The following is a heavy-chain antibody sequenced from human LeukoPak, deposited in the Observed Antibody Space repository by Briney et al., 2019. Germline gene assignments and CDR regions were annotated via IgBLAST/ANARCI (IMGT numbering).Heavy chain of an antibody. Sequence: GGSLRLSCAASVFTFSSYAMSWVRQAPGKGLEWVSAISGSGGSTYYAYSVKGRFTIPRDNSKTTLYLQMNSLRAEDTAVYYCAKDRDSSGYVTLDPWGQGTLVTVSS. CDR3: AKDRDSSGYVTLDP. CDR2: ISGSGGST. D-gene: IGHD3-22*01. CDR1: VFTFSSYA. J-gene: IGHJ5*02. V-gene: IGHV3-23*01.